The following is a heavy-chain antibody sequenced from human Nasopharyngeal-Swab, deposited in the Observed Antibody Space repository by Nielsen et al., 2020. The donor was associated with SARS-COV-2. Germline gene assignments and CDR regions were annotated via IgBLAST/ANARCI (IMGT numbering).Heavy chain of an antibody. V-gene: IGHV2-5*01. Sequence: WIRQPPGKALEWLALIYWNDDKRYSPSLKSRLTITKDTSKNQVVLTMTNMDPVDTATYYCAHRGGYCSSTSCYTAFGFVVEYYFDYWGQGTLVTVSS. J-gene: IGHJ4*02. D-gene: IGHD2-2*02. CDR2: IYWNDDK. CDR3: AHRGGYCSSTSCYTAFGFVVEYYFDY.